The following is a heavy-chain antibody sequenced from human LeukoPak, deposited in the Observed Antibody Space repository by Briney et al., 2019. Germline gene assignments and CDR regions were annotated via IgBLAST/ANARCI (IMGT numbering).Heavy chain of an antibody. CDR2: INPNSGGT. D-gene: IGHD5-18*01. V-gene: IGHV1-2*02. J-gene: IGHJ4*02. CDR1: GYTFTGYY. Sequence: ASVNVSCKASGYTFTGYYMHWVRQAPGQGLEWMGWINPNSGGTNYAQKFQGRVTMTRDTSISTAYMELSRLRSDDTAVYYCARAYTWIQLWLLGYWGQGTLVTVSS. CDR3: ARAYTWIQLWLLGY.